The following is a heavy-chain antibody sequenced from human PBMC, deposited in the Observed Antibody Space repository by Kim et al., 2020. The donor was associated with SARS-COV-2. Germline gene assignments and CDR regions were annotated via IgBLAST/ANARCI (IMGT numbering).Heavy chain of an antibody. J-gene: IGHJ5*02. V-gene: IGHV3-23*01. CDR2: ISGSGTGT. D-gene: IGHD1-26*01. CDR3: AGRRGGLSGATGSYNWFDP. CDR1: GFTFSAYA. Sequence: GGSLRLSCAASGFTFSAYAMSWVRQAPGKGLEWVSTISGSGTGTYYADSEKGRFTISRDSPKNTLYLQMNSLRAEDTAVYYCAGRRGGLSGATGSYNWFDPWGQGTLVTVSS.